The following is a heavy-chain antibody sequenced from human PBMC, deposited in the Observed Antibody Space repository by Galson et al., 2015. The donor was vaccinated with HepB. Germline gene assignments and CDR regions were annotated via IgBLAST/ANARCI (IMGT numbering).Heavy chain of an antibody. Sequence: SVKVSCKAAGYSFTTYNINWVRQAPGQGLEWVGWINPKSGNSGSAQTFQGRVTLTTNTSIDTAYLELNSLKSDDTAVYFCSRETWALLASAFRFDIWGQGTLVIVSS. CDR3: SRETWALLASAFRFDI. J-gene: IGHJ5*02. CDR2: INPKSGNS. CDR1: GYSFTTYN. V-gene: IGHV1-8*01. D-gene: IGHD1-26*01.